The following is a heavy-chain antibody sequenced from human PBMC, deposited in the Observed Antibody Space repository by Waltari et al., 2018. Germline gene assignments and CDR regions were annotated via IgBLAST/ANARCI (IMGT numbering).Heavy chain of an antibody. J-gene: IGHJ4*02. D-gene: IGHD6-25*01. CDR2: IYSSGST. V-gene: IGHV3-66*02. CDR1: GITVGNHY. Sequence: EVQPVESGGGLVQPGGSLRLSCAASGITVGNHYMRWVRQAPGKGLELISLIYSSGSTYYADSVKGRFTISRDNSKNTLYLQMNSLRSEDTAVYFCARDPPGVAAAGPGRGWGQGTLVTVSS. CDR3: ARDPPGVAAAGPGRG.